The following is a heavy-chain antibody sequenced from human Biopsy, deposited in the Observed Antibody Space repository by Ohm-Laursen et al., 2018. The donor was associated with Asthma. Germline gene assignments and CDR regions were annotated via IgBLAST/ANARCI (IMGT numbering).Heavy chain of an antibody. D-gene: IGHD3-9*01. CDR3: ARTYYDFLTGQVIDAFAI. V-gene: IGHV1-3*01. CDR1: GYTFISYA. Sequence: ASVKVSYKASGYTFISYAIHWVRQAPGQRLEWMGWINAGNGNTKYSQKFQGRVTITRDTSASTAYMELSSLRSEDTAVYYCARTYYDFLTGQVIDAFAIWGQGTMVTVSS. CDR2: INAGNGNT. J-gene: IGHJ3*02.